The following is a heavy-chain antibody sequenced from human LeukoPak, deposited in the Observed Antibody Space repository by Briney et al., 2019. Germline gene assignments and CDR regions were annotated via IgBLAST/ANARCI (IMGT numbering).Heavy chain of an antibody. V-gene: IGHV1-18*01. D-gene: IGHD3-22*01. CDR3: ARDLGYYDSSGYYPGYFDY. CDR1: GYTLTSYG. Sequence: ASVKVSCKASGYTLTSYGISWVRQAPGQGLEWMGWISAYNGNTNYAQKLQGRVTMTTDTSTSTAYMELRSLRSDDTAVYYCARDLGYYDSSGYYPGYFDYWGQGTLVTVSS. J-gene: IGHJ4*02. CDR2: ISAYNGNT.